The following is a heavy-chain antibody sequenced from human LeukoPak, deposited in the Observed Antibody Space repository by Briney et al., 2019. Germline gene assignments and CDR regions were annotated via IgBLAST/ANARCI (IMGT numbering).Heavy chain of an antibody. Sequence: GGSLRLSCAASGFTFSDYYMSWIRQAPGKGLEWVSHISRSGSIIYNADSVKGRFTISRDNAENSLYLQMNSLRVEDTAFYYCARDLAYSRLDYWGQGMLVTVSS. CDR2: ISRSGSII. J-gene: IGHJ4*02. V-gene: IGHV3-11*04. D-gene: IGHD5-18*01. CDR3: ARDLAYSRLDY. CDR1: GFTFSDYY.